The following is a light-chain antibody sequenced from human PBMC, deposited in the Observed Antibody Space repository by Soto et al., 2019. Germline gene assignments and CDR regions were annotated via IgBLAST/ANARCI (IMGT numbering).Light chain of an antibody. J-gene: IGLJ2*01. CDR1: SSNIGSNT. CDR2: SNN. V-gene: IGLV1-44*01. CDR3: AAWDDSLNGRV. Sequence: QSVLTQPPSASGTPGQRVTISCSGSSSNIGSNTVNWYQQHPGTAPKHLIYSNNQRPSGVPDRFSGSKSGTSASLAISGLQYEDEADYYCAAWDDSLNGRVFGGGTKLTVL.